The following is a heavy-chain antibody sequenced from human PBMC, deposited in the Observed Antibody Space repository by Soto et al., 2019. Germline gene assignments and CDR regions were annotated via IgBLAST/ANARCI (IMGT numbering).Heavy chain of an antibody. Sequence: SETLSLTCAVYGGSFSGYYWSWIRQPPGKGLEWIGEINHSGSTNYNPSLKSRVTISVDTSKNQFSLKLSSVTAADTAVYYCARGAPPVGATRVYQSWGQGTLVTVSS. CDR3: ARGAPPVGATRVYQS. CDR1: GGSFSGYY. D-gene: IGHD2-15*01. V-gene: IGHV4-34*01. J-gene: IGHJ4*02. CDR2: INHSGST.